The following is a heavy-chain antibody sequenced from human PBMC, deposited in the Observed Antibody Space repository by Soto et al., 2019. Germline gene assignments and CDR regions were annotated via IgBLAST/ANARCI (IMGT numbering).Heavy chain of an antibody. Sequence: GGSLRLSCAASGFTFSDYYMNWIRQAPGKGLEWVSYISHSGSTIYYANSVKGRFTISRDHVKNSLYLQMNSLRAEDTAMYYCARDDTGSMDVWGQGTTVTVSS. CDR2: ISHSGSTI. J-gene: IGHJ6*02. V-gene: IGHV3-11*01. D-gene: IGHD2-8*02. CDR3: ARDDTGSMDV. CDR1: GFTFSDYY.